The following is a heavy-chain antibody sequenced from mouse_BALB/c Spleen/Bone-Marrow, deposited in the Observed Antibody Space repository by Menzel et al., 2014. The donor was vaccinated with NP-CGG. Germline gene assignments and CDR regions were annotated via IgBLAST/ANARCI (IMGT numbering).Heavy chain of an antibody. CDR2: ISNLAYSI. CDR3: ARDYYGSSYWYFDV. Sequence: EVKLVESGGGLVQPGGSRKPSCAASGFTFSDYGMAWVRQAPGKGPEWVAFISNLAYSIYYADTVTGRFTISRENAKNTQYLEMSSLRSEDTAMYYCARDYYGSSYWYFDVWGAGTTVTVSS. CDR1: GFTFSDYG. D-gene: IGHD1-1*01. V-gene: IGHV5-15*02. J-gene: IGHJ1*01.